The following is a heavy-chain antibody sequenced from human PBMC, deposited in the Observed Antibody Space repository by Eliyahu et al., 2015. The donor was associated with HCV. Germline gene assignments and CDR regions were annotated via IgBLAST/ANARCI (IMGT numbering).Heavy chain of an antibody. D-gene: IGHD2-15*01. CDR2: ISTSSTTI. CDR1: GFTFSGYS. V-gene: IGHV3-48*01. J-gene: IGHJ5*02. Sequence: EVQLVESGGGLVQPGGSLRLSCAASGFTFSGYSMNWVRQAPGKGLEWVSYISTSSTTIYYADSVQGRFTISRDNAKNSLYLQMNSLRAEDTAVYYCARDRYGGSCVPWGQGTLVTVSS. CDR3: ARDRYGGSCVP.